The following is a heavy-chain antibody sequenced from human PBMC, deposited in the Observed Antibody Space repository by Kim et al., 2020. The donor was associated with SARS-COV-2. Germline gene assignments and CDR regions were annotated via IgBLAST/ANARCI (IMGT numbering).Heavy chain of an antibody. V-gene: IGHV5-51*01. Sequence: GESLKISSKGSGYSFTSYWIGWVRQMPGKGLEWMGIIYPGDSDTRYSPSFQGQVTISADKSISTAYLQWSSLKASDTAMYYCARSEIDCGGDCYSVYWGQGTLVTVSS. J-gene: IGHJ4*02. CDR3: ARSEIDCGGDCYSVY. CDR1: GYSFTSYW. D-gene: IGHD2-21*02. CDR2: IYPGDSDT.